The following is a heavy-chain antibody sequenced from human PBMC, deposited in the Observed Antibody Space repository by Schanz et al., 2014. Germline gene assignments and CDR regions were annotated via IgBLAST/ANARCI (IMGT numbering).Heavy chain of an antibody. J-gene: IGHJ4*02. D-gene: IGHD1-26*01. CDR3: AKGGATALFYY. Sequence: QVQLVESGGGVVQPGRSLRLSCAASGFSFTSYGMHWVRQAPGKPLEWVAGVWFDGTTKNYADSVKGRFTISRDNSKNTLYLQMSSLRADDTAVYYCAKGGATALFYYWGQGTLVTVSS. CDR2: VWFDGTTK. V-gene: IGHV3-33*06. CDR1: GFSFTSYG.